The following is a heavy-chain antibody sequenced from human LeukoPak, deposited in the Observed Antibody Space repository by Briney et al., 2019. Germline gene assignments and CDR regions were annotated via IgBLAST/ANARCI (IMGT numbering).Heavy chain of an antibody. CDR1: GASFSGYY. V-gene: IGHV4-34*01. CDR2: INHSGST. J-gene: IGHJ4*02. Sequence: SSETLSLTCAVYGASFSGYYWSWIRQPPGKGLEWIGEINHSGSTNYNPSLKSRVTMSVDTSKNQFSLKLSSVTAADTAVYYCARFSEYSHSSVHYLDYWGQGTLVSVSS. CDR3: ARFSEYSHSSVHYLDY. D-gene: IGHD3-22*01.